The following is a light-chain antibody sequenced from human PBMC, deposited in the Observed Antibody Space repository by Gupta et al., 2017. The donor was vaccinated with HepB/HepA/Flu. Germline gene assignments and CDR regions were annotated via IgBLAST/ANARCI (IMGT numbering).Light chain of an antibody. CDR3: AAWDDSLYAWV. CDR1: ASNIGSNP. V-gene: IGLV1-44*01. J-gene: IGLJ3*02. CDR2: TTN. Sequence: QSVLTQPPSVSGTPGQRVAISCSGIASNIGSNPVNWYQQFPGTAPKLLIYTTNQRTSGVPDRFSGSRSGTSASLAISGLQSDDEADYFCAAWDDSLYAWVFGEGTKLTVL.